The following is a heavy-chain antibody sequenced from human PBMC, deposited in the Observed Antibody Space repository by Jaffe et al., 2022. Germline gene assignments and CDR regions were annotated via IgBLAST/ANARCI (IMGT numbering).Heavy chain of an antibody. CDR2: IYTSGST. J-gene: IGHJ4*02. V-gene: IGHV4-61*02. Sequence: QVQLQESGPGLVKPSQTLSLTCTVSGGSISSGSYYWSWIRQPAGKGLEWIGRIYTSGSTNYNPSLKSRVTISVDTSKNQFSLKLSSVTAADTAVYYCARGGGIVDYWGQGTLVTVSS. CDR3: ARGGGIVDY. D-gene: IGHD3-10*01. CDR1: GGSISSGSYY.